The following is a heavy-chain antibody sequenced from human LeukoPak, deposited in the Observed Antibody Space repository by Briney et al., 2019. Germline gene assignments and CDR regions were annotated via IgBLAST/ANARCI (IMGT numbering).Heavy chain of an antibody. D-gene: IGHD2-2*01. J-gene: IGHJ4*02. CDR1: GYTFTSYY. CDR2: INHRGGSK. Sequence: ASVKVSCKASGYTFTSYYIHWVRQAPGQGLEWMGIINHRGGSKRYAQKFQGRVTMTTDTSTSTVYMELSSLRSEDTAVYYCAKAKLPIVVVPAATLDYWGQGTLVTVSS. V-gene: IGHV1-46*01. CDR3: AKAKLPIVVVPAATLDY.